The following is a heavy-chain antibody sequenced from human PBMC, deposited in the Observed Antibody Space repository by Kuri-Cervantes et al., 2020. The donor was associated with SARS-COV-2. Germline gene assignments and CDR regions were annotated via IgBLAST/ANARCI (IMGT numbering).Heavy chain of an antibody. D-gene: IGHD3-10*01. CDR1: GFTFSNAW. V-gene: IGHV3-30*03. Sequence: GESLKISCAASGFTFSNAWMSWVRQAPGKGLEWVAVISKDGGKKYYRDSVEGRFLISRDNAKNTLSLQMNSLRPEDTAVYYCARAGLGNFYIPYWFFGMDVWGLGTTVTVSS. CDR2: ISKDGGKK. J-gene: IGHJ6*02. CDR3: ARAGLGNFYIPYWFFGMDV.